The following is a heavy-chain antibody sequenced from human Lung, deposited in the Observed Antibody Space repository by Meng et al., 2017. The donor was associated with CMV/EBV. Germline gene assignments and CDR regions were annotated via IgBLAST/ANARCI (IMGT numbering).Heavy chain of an antibody. J-gene: IGHJ4*02. V-gene: IGHV3-23*01. CDR1: GFTFSSYA. Sequence: GGSLRLSCAASGFTFSSYAMSWVRQAPGKGLEWVSAISGSGGSTYYADSVKGRFTISRDNSKNTLYLQMNSLRAEDTAVYYCAKDSPIVVVPAAIIPSNDWGQGXLVTVSS. D-gene: IGHD2-2*01. CDR3: AKDSPIVVVPAAIIPSND. CDR2: ISGSGGST.